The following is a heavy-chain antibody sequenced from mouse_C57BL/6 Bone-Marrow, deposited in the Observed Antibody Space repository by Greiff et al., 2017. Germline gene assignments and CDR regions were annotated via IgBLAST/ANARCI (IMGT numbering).Heavy chain of an antibody. CDR3: DGYYSYYFDY. V-gene: IGHV14-4*01. D-gene: IGHD2-3*01. Sequence: VQLQQSGAELVRPGASVKLSCTASGFNIKDDYMHWVKQRPEQGLEWIGWIDPENGDTEYASKFQGKATITADTSSNTAYLQLSSLTSEDTAVYYHDGYYSYYFDYWGQGTTLTVSS. CDR1: GFNIKDDY. CDR2: IDPENGDT. J-gene: IGHJ2*01.